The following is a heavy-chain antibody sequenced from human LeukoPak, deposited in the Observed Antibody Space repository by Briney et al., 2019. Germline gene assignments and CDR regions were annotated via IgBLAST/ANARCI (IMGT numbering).Heavy chain of an antibody. Sequence: SETLSLTCAVYGGSFSGYYWSWIRQPPGKGLEWIGEINHSGSTNYNPSLKSRVTISVDTSKNQFSLKLSSVTAADTAVYYCASVITMVRGAMSAYGMDVWGQGTTVTVSS. CDR1: GGSFSGYY. J-gene: IGHJ6*02. D-gene: IGHD3-10*01. V-gene: IGHV4-34*01. CDR3: ASVITMVRGAMSAYGMDV. CDR2: INHSGST.